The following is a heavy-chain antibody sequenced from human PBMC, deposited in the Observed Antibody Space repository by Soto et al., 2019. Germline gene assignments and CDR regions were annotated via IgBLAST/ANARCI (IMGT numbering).Heavy chain of an antibody. V-gene: IGHV6-1*01. D-gene: IGHD2-2*01. CDR3: ARDPGYCSSTPCYGMAFDI. Sequence: LLRQSQTLSLPCAISGDPVSSNSAAWDWIRQSPSRGLEWLGRTYYSSKWYNDYAVSVKSRITVDPDTSKNQFSLHLKSVTPEDTAVYYCARDPGYCSSTPCYGMAFDIWGQGTMVTVSS. J-gene: IGHJ3*02. CDR2: TYYSSKWYN. CDR1: GDPVSSNSAA.